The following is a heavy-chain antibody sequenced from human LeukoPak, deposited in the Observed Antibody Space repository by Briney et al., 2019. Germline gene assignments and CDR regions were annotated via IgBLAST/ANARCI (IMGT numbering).Heavy chain of an antibody. J-gene: IGHJ4*02. Sequence: GGSLRLSCAVSGFTFSDCWMSWVRQAPGKGLEWVADINQDESETYYVDSMGGRFTISRDNAENSLYLQMNSLRVEDTALYYCARESRPEGRLIAIAFWGPGTLVTVSP. V-gene: IGHV3-7*01. CDR1: GFTFSDCW. CDR3: ARESRPEGRLIAIAF. D-gene: IGHD2-21*01. CDR2: INQDESET.